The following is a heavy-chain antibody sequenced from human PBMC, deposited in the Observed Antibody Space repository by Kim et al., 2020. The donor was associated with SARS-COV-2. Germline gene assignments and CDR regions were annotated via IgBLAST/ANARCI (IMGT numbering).Heavy chain of an antibody. Sequence: SETLSLTCTVSGGSISSYYWSWIRQPPGKGLEWIGYIYYSGSTNYNPSLKSRVTISVDTSKNQFSLKLSSVTAADTAVYYCARARRDYSSSWYQQDYFDYWGQGTLVTVSS. V-gene: IGHV4-59*13. D-gene: IGHD6-13*01. CDR1: GGSISSYY. CDR2: IYYSGST. CDR3: ARARRDYSSSWYQQDYFDY. J-gene: IGHJ4*02.